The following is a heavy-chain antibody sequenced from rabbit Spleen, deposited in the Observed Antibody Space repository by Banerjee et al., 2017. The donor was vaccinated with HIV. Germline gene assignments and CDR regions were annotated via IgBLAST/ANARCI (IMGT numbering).Heavy chain of an antibody. CDR3: ARGSAAMTMVITGFYFNL. Sequence: QSLEESGGGLVQPEGSLTLTCKASGFSFSSSDYICWVRQAPGKGLEWISCIAGSSTGFTYSATWATGRFTISKTSSTTVTLQMTSLTAADTATYFCARGSAAMTMVITGFYFNLWGPGTLVTVS. J-gene: IGHJ4*01. V-gene: IGHV1S40*01. CDR2: IAGSSTGFT. D-gene: IGHD2-1*01. CDR1: GFSFSSSDY.